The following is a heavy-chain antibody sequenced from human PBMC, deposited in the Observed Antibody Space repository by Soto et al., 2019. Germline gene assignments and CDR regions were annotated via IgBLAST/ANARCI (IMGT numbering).Heavy chain of an antibody. J-gene: IGHJ4*02. Sequence: KPSETLSLTCAVYGGSFSGYYWSWIRQPPGKGLEWIGEINHSGSTNYNPSLKSRVTISVDTSKNQFSLKLSSVTAADTAVYYCARGPAPYYYGSGSYSQTYYFDYWGQGTLVTVS. CDR2: INHSGST. V-gene: IGHV4-34*01. CDR1: GGSFSGYY. CDR3: ARGPAPYYYGSGSYSQTYYFDY. D-gene: IGHD3-10*01.